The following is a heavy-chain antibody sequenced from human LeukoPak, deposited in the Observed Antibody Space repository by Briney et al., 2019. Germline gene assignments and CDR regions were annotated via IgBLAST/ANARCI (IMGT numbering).Heavy chain of an antibody. CDR1: GGTFSSYA. CDR2: IIPIFGTA. CDR3: ARTLGSGGSWRFDY. J-gene: IGHJ4*02. D-gene: IGHD2-15*01. Sequence: ASVKVSCKASGGTFSSYAISWVRQAPGQGLEWMGGIIPIFGTANYAQKFQGRVTITADESTSTAYMELSSLRSEDTAVYYCARTLGSGGSWRFDYWGQGTLVTVSS. V-gene: IGHV1-69*13.